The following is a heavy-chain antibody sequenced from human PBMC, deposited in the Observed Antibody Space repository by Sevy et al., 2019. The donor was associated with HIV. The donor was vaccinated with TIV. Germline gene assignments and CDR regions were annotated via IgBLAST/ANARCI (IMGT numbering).Heavy chain of an antibody. CDR3: AADRGEDYCSGNSCQRHYYYGLDV. D-gene: IGHD2-15*01. CDR2: LDPEDGET. CDR1: GYRLIEVS. J-gene: IGHJ6*02. Sequence: ASVKVSCKVSGYRLIEVSMHWVRQAPGKGLEWMGHLDPEDGETIYAQNFQGRVTMTEDTSTDTAYMEVSSLRSEDTAFYYCAADRGEDYCSGNSCQRHYYYGLDVWGQGTTVTVSS. V-gene: IGHV1-24*01.